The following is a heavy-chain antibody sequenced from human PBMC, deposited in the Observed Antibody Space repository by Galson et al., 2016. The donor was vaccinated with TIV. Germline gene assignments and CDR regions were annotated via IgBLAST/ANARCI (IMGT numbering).Heavy chain of an antibody. CDR3: AILRGRSSGYD. D-gene: IGHD3-22*01. V-gene: IGHV4-38-2*01. J-gene: IGHJ4*02. Sequence: SETLSLTCSVSGYSITSIYYWGWIRQPPGKGLEWIGSLYHSGSTYYNPSLKSRVTISLDTSKNQLSLKVKSVTAADTAVYYCAILRGRSSGYDWGQGTLVTVSS. CDR1: GYSITSIYY. CDR2: LYHSGST.